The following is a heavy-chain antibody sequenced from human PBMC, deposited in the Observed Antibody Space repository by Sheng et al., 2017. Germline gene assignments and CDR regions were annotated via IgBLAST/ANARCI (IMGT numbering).Heavy chain of an antibody. D-gene: IGHD3-10*01. CDR2: ISGSGGST. V-gene: IGHV3-23*04. Sequence: EVQLVESGGGLVQPGGSLRLSCAASGFTFSSYAMSWVRQAPGKGLEWVSAISGSGGSTYYADSVKGRFTISRDNSKNTLYLQMNSLRAEDTAVYYCAKGTGANTYYYYGMDVWGQGTTVTVSS. CDR1: GFTFSSYA. CDR3: AKGTGANTYYYYGMDV. J-gene: IGHJ6*02.